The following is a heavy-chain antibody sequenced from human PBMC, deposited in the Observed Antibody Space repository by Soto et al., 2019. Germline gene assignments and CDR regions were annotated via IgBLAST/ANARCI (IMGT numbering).Heavy chain of an antibody. J-gene: IGHJ4*02. CDR3: VCAGRSGGIPPN. CDR2: IKQDGSEK. D-gene: IGHD3-10*01. Sequence: EVQLVASGGGLVQPGGSLRLSCAASGFTFSNHWMSWVRQAPGRGLEWVANIKQDGSEKQYVDSMQGRFTISRDNAKNSLYLQMNGLSAEDTAMYFCVCAGRSGGIPPNWGQGTLVTVSS. V-gene: IGHV3-7*05. CDR1: GFTFSNHW.